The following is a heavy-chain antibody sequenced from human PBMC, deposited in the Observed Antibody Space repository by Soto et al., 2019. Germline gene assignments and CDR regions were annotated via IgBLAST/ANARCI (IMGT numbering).Heavy chain of an antibody. Sequence: VGSLRLSCAASGFTVSSNYMSWVHQAPGKGLEWVSVIYSGGSTYYADSVKGRFTISRHNSKNTLYLQMSSLRAEDTAVYYCAIMAGFDYWGQGTLVTVSS. CDR3: AIMAGFDY. CDR2: IYSGGST. V-gene: IGHV3-53*04. J-gene: IGHJ4*02. CDR1: GFTVSSNY. D-gene: IGHD6-19*01.